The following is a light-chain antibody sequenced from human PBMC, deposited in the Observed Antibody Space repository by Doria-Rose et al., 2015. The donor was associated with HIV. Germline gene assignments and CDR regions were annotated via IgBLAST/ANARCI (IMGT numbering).Light chain of an antibody. CDR2: WAS. Sequence: DIRVTQSPESLGMSLGERATLNCKSNQSLLYTSKNYLAWYQQKPGQPPKLLIYWASTRQSGVPARFSGSGSGTDFTLTISSLGAEDAAVYYCQQYYDTPSFGPGTTVDIK. J-gene: IGKJ3*01. V-gene: IGKV4-1*01. CDR3: QQYYDTPS. CDR1: QSLLYTSKNY.